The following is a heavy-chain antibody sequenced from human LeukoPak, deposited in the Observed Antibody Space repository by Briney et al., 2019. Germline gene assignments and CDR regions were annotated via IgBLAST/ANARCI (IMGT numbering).Heavy chain of an antibody. CDR3: ARADHYYSYYMDV. J-gene: IGHJ6*03. CDR1: GYTFTSYA. CDR2: ISAYNGNT. Sequence: ASVKVSCKASGYTFTSYAITWVRQAPGQGLEWMGWISAYNGNTKYGQRLQGRVTMTTDTSTSTAYMELRSLRSDDTAVYYCARADHYYSYYMDVWGKGTTVTVSS. V-gene: IGHV1-18*01.